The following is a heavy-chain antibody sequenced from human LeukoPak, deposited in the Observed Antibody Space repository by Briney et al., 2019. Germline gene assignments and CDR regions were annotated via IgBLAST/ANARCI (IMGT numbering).Heavy chain of an antibody. CDR1: GFTFSDYW. CDR3: ARDKIVGATNLDF. Sequence: GGSLRLSCAASGFTFSDYWMSWVRQAPGKGLEWVANIKQDRSETYYVDSVKGRFTISRDSAKNSLYLQMNSLRADDTAVYYCARDKIVGATNLDFWGQGTLVTVSS. CDR2: IKQDRSET. J-gene: IGHJ4*02. D-gene: IGHD1-26*01. V-gene: IGHV3-7*01.